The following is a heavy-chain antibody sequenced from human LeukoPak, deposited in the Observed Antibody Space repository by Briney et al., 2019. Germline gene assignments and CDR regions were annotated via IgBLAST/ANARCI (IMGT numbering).Heavy chain of an antibody. CDR1: GGTFSSYA. V-gene: IGHV1-69*13. D-gene: IGHD3-22*01. Sequence: GASVKVSCKASGGTFSSYAISWVRQAPGQGLEWMGGIIPIFGTANYAQKFQGRVTITADESTSTAYMELSSLRSEDTAVYYCASKPPFFHSDDSYMDVWGKGTTVTVSS. CDR3: ASKPPFFHSDDSYMDV. CDR2: IIPIFGTA. J-gene: IGHJ6*03.